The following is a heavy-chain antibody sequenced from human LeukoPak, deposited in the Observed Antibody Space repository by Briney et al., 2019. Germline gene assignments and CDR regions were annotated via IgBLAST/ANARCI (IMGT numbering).Heavy chain of an antibody. D-gene: IGHD3-16*01. CDR1: GFTFSSYS. Sequence: GGSLRLSCAASGFTFSSYSMNWVRQAPGKGLEWVSSISSSSSYIYYVDSVKGRFTISRDNAKNSLYLQMNSLRAEDTAVYYCARALYDYVWGSYWGQGTLVTVSS. J-gene: IGHJ4*02. CDR3: ARALYDYVWGSY. V-gene: IGHV3-21*01. CDR2: ISSSSSYI.